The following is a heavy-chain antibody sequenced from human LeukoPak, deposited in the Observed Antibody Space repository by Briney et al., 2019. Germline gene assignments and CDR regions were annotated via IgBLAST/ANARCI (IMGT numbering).Heavy chain of an antibody. CDR2: ISAYNGNT. Sequence: GASVKVSCKASGYTFTSYGISWVRQAPGQGLEWMGWISAYNGNTNYAQKLQGRVTMTTDTSTSTAYMELRSLRSDDTAVYYCARLGYCSSTSCYDWCFDLWGRGTLVTVSS. CDR1: GYTFTSYG. V-gene: IGHV1-18*01. CDR3: ARLGYCSSTSCYDWCFDL. J-gene: IGHJ2*01. D-gene: IGHD2-2*01.